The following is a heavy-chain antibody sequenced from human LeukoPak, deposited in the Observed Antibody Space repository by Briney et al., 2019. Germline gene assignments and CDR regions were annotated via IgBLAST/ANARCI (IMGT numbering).Heavy chain of an antibody. J-gene: IGHJ4*02. CDR3: ARVPLTYYYGSSGYYALDY. CDR1: GFTFDDYG. V-gene: IGHV3-20*04. Sequence: PGGSLRLSCAASGFTFDDYGMSWVRQAPGKGLEWVSGINWNGGSTGYADSVKGRFTISRDNAKNSLYLQMNSLRAEDTALYYCARVPLTYYYGSSGYYALDYWGQGTLVTVSS. D-gene: IGHD3-22*01. CDR2: INWNGGST.